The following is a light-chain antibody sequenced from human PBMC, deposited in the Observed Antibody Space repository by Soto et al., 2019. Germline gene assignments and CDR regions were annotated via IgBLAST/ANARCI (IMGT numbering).Light chain of an antibody. CDR3: AAWDDSMNGYV. Sequence: QSVLTQPPSASGTPGQRFTISCSGSSSNIGSNTVNWYQQLPGTAPKLLIYTSNQRPSGVPDRFSGSKSGTSASLAISGLQSEDEADYYCAAWDDSMNGYVFGTGTKLTV. J-gene: IGLJ1*01. CDR2: TSN. V-gene: IGLV1-44*01. CDR1: SSNIGSNT.